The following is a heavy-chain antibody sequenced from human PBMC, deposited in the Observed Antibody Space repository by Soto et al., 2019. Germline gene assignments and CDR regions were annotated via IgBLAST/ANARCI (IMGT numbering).Heavy chain of an antibody. J-gene: IGHJ2*01. CDR3: ARGNHRWLQLWYFDL. D-gene: IGHD5-12*01. CDR2: IIPIFGTV. V-gene: IGHV1-69*12. CDR1: GGTFSNYP. Sequence: QVQLVQSGAEVKKPGSSVKVSCKASGGTFSNYPISWVRQAPGQGLEWMGGIIPIFGTVNYAQKCQGRVSITADQSTSKAYMELSSLRAEDTAVYYCARGNHRWLQLWYFDLWGRGTLVTVSS.